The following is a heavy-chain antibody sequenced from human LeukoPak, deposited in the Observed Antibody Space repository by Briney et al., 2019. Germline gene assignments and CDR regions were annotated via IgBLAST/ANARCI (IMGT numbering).Heavy chain of an antibody. V-gene: IGHV1-69*04. D-gene: IGHD4-23*01. CDR2: IIPILGIA. J-gene: IGHJ4*02. CDR3: AREGNYGGNSPFDY. CDR1: GGTFSSYA. Sequence: SVKVSCKASGGTFSSYAISWVRQAPGQGLEWMGRIIPILGIANYAQKFQGRVTITADKSTSTAYMELSSLRSEDTAVYYCAREGNYGGNSPFDYWGQGTLVTVSS.